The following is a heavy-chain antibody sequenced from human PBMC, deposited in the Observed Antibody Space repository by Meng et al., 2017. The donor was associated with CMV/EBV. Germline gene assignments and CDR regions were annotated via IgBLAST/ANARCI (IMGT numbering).Heavy chain of an antibody. CDR3: ARESLKNIVVVPAASGAFDI. V-gene: IGHV4-39*07. CDR1: GGSISSSSYY. CDR2: IYYSGST. Sequence: SETLSLTCTVSGGSISSSSYYWGWIRQPPGKGLEWIGSIYYSGSTYYNPSLKSRVTISVDTSKNQFSLKLSSVTAADTAVYYCARESLKNIVVVPAASGAFDIWGQGTMVT. D-gene: IGHD2-2*01. J-gene: IGHJ3*02.